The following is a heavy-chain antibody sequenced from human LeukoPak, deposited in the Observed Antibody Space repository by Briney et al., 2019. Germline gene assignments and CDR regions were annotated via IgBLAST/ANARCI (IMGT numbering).Heavy chain of an antibody. CDR1: GFTFSSYP. Sequence: PGGSLRLSCTASGFTFSSYPMYWVRQGPGKGLEWVSAITCNGDTTYYADSMKGRFTLSRDNSKNTLYLQMSSLRAEDTAVYYCASSRAYGFLDYWGQGSLVTVSS. CDR2: ITCNGDTT. J-gene: IGHJ4*02. CDR3: ASSRAYGFLDY. D-gene: IGHD3-10*01. V-gene: IGHV3-23*01.